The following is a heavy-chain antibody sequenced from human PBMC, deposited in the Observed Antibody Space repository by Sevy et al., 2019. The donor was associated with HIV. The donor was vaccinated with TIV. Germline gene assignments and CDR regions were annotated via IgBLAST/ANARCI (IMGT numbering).Heavy chain of an antibody. Sequence: GGSLRLSCTASGFTFSAYWMTWVRQAPGKGLEWVASIREDGSDKKDGDSVRGRLTISRDNAKNSLYLQMNSLRAEDAALYYCARLSCGGGSCYSAFDYWGQGTLVTVSS. V-gene: IGHV3-7*01. CDR1: GFTFSAYW. CDR3: ARLSCGGGSCYSAFDY. CDR2: IREDGSDK. D-gene: IGHD2-15*01. J-gene: IGHJ4*02.